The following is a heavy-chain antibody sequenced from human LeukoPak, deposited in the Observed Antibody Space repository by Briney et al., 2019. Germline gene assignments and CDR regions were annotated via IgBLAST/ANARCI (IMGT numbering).Heavy chain of an antibody. V-gene: IGHV3-23*01. CDR1: GFSFSTYA. CDR3: AKDSGGTYFYYYYYMDV. J-gene: IGHJ6*03. Sequence: PGGSLRLSCAASGFSFSTYAMSWVRQAPGKGLEWVSASSAGGATIYYADSVKGRFTVSRDNSKNTLYLHMNSLRAEDTAIYYCAKDSGGTYFYYYYYMDVSGKGTTVTVSS. CDR2: SSAGGATI. D-gene: IGHD1-26*01.